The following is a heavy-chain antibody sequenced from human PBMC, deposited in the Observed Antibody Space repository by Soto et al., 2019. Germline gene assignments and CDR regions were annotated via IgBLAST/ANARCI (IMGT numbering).Heavy chain of an antibody. J-gene: IGHJ4*02. Sequence: QVQLVQSGAEVQKPGASVKVSCKASGYTFSNDAITWVRQAPGQGLEWMGWVSAYDGNTNDAQMFKARDTITTHASTSTAYMELRSLRYDDTAMYFCARATRYYWNYMMYWGQGTLVTVSS. D-gene: IGHD1-7*01. V-gene: IGHV1-18*01. CDR2: VSAYDGNT. CDR1: GYTFSNDA. CDR3: ARATRYYWNYMMY.